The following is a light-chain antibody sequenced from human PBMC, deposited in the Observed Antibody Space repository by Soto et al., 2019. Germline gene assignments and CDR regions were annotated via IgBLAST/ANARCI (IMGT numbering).Light chain of an antibody. CDR1: QSLRHHNGHNY. J-gene: IGKJ2*01. CDR3: IQTLQAPYT. Sequence: DIVMTQSPLSLPVTPGEPASISCRSSQSLRHHNGHNYLDWYLQKPGQSPQVLIYLSFNRASGVPDRFSGSGSGTDFTLKISRVEAEDVGVYYCIQTLQAPYTFGQGTKLEIK. V-gene: IGKV2-28*01. CDR2: LSF.